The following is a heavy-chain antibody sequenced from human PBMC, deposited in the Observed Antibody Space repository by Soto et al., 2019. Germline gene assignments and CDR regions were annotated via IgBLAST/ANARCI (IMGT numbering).Heavy chain of an antibody. CDR1: GFTFSRYW. Sequence: EVQLVESGGGLVQPGGSLRLSCAVSGFTFSRYWMHWFRQDPGNGLVWVSSINTDGTNTQYADSVRGRITVLRDNAQNTVELQIIKLMKEDTVVYLCAKDRPWGQRGQWGQGTLVVVSS. CDR3: AKDRPWGQRGQ. D-gene: IGHD3-16*01. CDR2: INTDGTNT. J-gene: IGHJ4*01. V-gene: IGHV3-74*03.